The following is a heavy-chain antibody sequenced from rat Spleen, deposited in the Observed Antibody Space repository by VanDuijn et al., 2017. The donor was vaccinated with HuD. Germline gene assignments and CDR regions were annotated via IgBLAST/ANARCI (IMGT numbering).Heavy chain of an antibody. Sequence: EVQLVESGGGLVQPGRSLKLSCAASGFTFSDYYMAWVRQAPKKGLEWVASISYEGSSTYYGDSVKGRFTISRDNAKSTLYLQMNSLRSEDTATYYCARHVYYSDDPFDYWGQGVMVTVSS. D-gene: IGHD1-1*01. CDR1: GFTFSDYY. CDR2: ISYEGSST. CDR3: ARHVYYSDDPFDY. J-gene: IGHJ2*01. V-gene: IGHV5-22*01.